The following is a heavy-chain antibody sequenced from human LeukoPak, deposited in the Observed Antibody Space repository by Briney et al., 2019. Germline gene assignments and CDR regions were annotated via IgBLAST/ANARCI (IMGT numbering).Heavy chain of an antibody. CDR3: ARVLRDYGDYIPPGAFDI. CDR2: IYSGGST. CDR1: GFTVSSNY. V-gene: IGHV3-66*01. D-gene: IGHD4-17*01. Sequence: GGSLTLFCAASGFTVSSNYMRWLPQAPGKGLEWVSVIYSGGSTYYADSVTGRFTISRDNSKNTLYLQMNSLRAEYTAVYHCARVLRDYGDYIPPGAFDIWGQGTMVSVSS. J-gene: IGHJ3*02.